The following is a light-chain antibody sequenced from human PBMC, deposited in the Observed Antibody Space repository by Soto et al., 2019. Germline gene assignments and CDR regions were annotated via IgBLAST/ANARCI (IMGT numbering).Light chain of an antibody. V-gene: IGLV1-47*01. J-gene: IGLJ2*01. CDR3: AAWDDNLSAVV. CDR1: SSNIGINY. CDR2: RNN. Sequence: QYVLTQPPSASGTPGQRVTISCSGSSSNIGINYVFWYQQLPGTAPKLLIYRNNQRPSGVPDRFSGSKSGTSASLAISGLRSEDESDYYCAAWDDNLSAVVFGGGTKLTVL.